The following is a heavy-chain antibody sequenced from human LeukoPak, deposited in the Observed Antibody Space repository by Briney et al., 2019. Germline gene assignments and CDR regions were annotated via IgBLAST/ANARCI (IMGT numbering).Heavy chain of an antibody. CDR1: GFPLSGYN. CDR2: ISSGGHYI. D-gene: IGHD1-26*01. J-gene: IGHJ4*01. Sequence: GGSLRLSCAVSGFPLSGYNMNWVCQAPGKGLEWLSSISSGGHYIYYADSVKGRFTISRDNAKNSLYLQMTSLRVEDTAVFYCARDFSGGSYYFDFWGQESWSPSPQ. CDR3: ARDFSGGSYYFDF. V-gene: IGHV3-21*01.